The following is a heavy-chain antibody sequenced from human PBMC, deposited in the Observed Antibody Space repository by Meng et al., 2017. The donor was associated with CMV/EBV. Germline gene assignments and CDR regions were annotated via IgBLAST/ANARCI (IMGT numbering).Heavy chain of an antibody. J-gene: IGHJ5*02. Sequence: SGYTFTSYYMPWVRPAPGQGLEWMGIINPSGGSTSYAQKFQGRVTMTRDTSTSTVYMELSSLRSEDTAVYYCARALGVRGVPNWFDPWGQGTLVTVSS. CDR3: ARALGVRGVPNWFDP. V-gene: IGHV1-46*01. CDR1: GYTFTSYY. D-gene: IGHD3-10*01. CDR2: INPSGGST.